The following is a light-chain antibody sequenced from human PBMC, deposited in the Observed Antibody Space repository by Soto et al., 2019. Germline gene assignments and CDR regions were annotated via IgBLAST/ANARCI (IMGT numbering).Light chain of an antibody. J-gene: IGLJ2*01. Sequence: QSALTQPASVSGSPGQAITISCTGTSSDVGGYNHVSWYQHPPGRAPKLILFGVSDRPSGVSHRFSGSKSGNTASLTISGLQAEDEADYYCCSYTSLSSVVFGGGTKVTVL. CDR1: SSDVGGYNH. CDR3: CSYTSLSSVV. V-gene: IGLV2-14*01. CDR2: GVS.